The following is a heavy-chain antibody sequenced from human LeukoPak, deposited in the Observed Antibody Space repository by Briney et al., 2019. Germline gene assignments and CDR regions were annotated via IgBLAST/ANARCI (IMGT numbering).Heavy chain of an antibody. V-gene: IGHV4-59*01. CDR2: IYYSGST. D-gene: IGHD3-22*01. J-gene: IGHJ4*02. CDR1: GGSISSYY. CDR3: ASASYYDSSGYLYYFDY. Sequence: PSETLSLTCTVSGGSISSYYWSWIRQPPGKGLEWIGYIYYSGSTNYNPSLKSRVTISVDTSKNQFSLKLSSVTAADTAVYYCASASYYDSSGYLYYFDYWGQGTLVTVSS.